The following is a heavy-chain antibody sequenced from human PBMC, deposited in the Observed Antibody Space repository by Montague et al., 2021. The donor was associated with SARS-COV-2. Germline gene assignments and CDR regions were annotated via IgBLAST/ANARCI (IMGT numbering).Heavy chain of an antibody. Sequence: SKTLSLTCTVSGDSVSHDFWTWIRQPPGKGLEWIGYVYYSRSSSYNPFLMCRVSIAVDTSKNQFSLRLSTVTAADTAIYYCVRDPAPSGSGTFYDYWGQGTLVAVSS. J-gene: IGHJ4*02. CDR1: GDSVSHDF. D-gene: IGHD1-26*01. V-gene: IGHV4-59*02. CDR2: VYYSRSS. CDR3: VRDPAPSGSGTFYDY.